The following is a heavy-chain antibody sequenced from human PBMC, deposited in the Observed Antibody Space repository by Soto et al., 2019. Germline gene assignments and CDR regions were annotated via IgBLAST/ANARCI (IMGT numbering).Heavy chain of an antibody. V-gene: IGHV4-59*01. CDR2: IDYSGGA. Sequence: QVQLQESGPGLVKASETLSLTCTVSGGSTSPYYWSWLRQLPGKGLEWIGFIDYSGGARYNPSLKSRVTMSLDTSENQISLKLSSMTAADTAVYFCARGRPWELYDYWGQGTLVTVSS. D-gene: IGHD1-7*01. CDR3: ARGRPWELYDY. CDR1: GGSTSPYY. J-gene: IGHJ4*02.